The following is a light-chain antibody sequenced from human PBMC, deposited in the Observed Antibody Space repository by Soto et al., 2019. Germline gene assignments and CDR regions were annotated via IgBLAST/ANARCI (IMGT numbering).Light chain of an antibody. CDR1: QGISSY. CDR2: TAS. CDR3: QQLNSYPLT. V-gene: IGKV1-9*01. Sequence: DIQLTQSPSFLSASVGDRVTITCRASQGISSYLAWYDQKPGKAPKLLIYTASTLQSAVPSRFSGSGSGTEFTLTIISLQPEDFATYYCQQLNSYPLTFGGGTKVEIK. J-gene: IGKJ4*01.